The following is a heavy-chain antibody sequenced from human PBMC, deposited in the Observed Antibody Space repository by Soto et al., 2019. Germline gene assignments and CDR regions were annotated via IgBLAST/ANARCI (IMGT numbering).Heavy chain of an antibody. V-gene: IGHV4-31*03. J-gene: IGHJ6*02. D-gene: IGHD1-26*01. CDR2: IYYTGST. Sequence: SETLSLTCTVSGGSISSGGYYWSWIRQHPGKGLEWIGNIYYTGSTHYDPSLKSRITISLDTSKNQISLTSDDTAEYYCAKGGAIVAAGTRVYLYNAMDVWGQGTTVTVSS. CDR3: AKGGAIVAAGTRVYLYNAMDV. CDR1: GGSISSGGYY.